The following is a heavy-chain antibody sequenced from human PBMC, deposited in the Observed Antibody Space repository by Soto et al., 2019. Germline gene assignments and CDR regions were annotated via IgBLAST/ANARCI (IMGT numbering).Heavy chain of an antibody. Sequence: GGSLRLSCAASGFTFSSYAMTWVRQAPGKGLEWVSSISCTAVDTYYADSGKGRFTISRDNSKNTLYLQMISLRAEDTAVYYCAKGIFKNYYYYAMDVWGQGTTVTVSS. J-gene: IGHJ6*02. CDR3: AKGIFKNYYYYAMDV. V-gene: IGHV3-23*01. CDR2: ISCTAVDT. CDR1: GFTFSSYA. D-gene: IGHD2-15*01.